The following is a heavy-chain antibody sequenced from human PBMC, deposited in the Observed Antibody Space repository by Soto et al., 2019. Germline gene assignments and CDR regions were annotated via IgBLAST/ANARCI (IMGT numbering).Heavy chain of an antibody. V-gene: IGHV1-69*06. CDR2: IIPIFGTA. CDR3: ARDPIAARPLYNWFDP. J-gene: IGHJ5*02. Sequence: SVKVSCKACGGTFSRYAISWVRQAPGQGLEWMGGIIPIFGTANYAQKFQGRVTITADKSTSTAYMELSSLRSEDTAVYYCARDPIAARPLYNWFDPWGQGTLVTVSS. D-gene: IGHD6-6*01. CDR1: GGTFSRYA.